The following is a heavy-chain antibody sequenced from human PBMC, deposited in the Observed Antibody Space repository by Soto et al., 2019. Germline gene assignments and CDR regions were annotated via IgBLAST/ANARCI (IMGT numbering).Heavy chain of an antibody. CDR2: SGDKGNSYST. CDR1: GFTFSDYY. D-gene: IGHD1-7*01. J-gene: IGHJ4*02. V-gene: IGHV3-72*01. CDR3: ARSFPGTTPFDS. Sequence: EVHLVESGGGLVQPGGSLRLSCAGSGFTFSDYYIDWVRQAPGKGLEWVGRSGDKGNSYSTDYAASVKGRFSVSRDTYKTPMHLQMNSLKAHETGVYYCARSFPGTTPFDSWGQGTLVTVSS.